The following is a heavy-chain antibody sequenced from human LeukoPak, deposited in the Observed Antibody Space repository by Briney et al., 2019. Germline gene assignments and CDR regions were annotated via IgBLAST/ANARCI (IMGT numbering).Heavy chain of an antibody. J-gene: IGHJ6*02. CDR2: ISGSGRST. CDR1: GFTFSDHV. Sequence: GGSLRLSCAASGFTFSDHVMSWVRQAPGKGLECVSAISGSGRSTYYADSVKGRFTISREDSKNTLYLQMNILRAEDTAIYYCARVSGNIQIWPQPFGDGMDVWGQGTTVTVSS. D-gene: IGHD3-10*01. V-gene: IGHV3-23*01. CDR3: ARVSGNIQIWPQPFGDGMDV.